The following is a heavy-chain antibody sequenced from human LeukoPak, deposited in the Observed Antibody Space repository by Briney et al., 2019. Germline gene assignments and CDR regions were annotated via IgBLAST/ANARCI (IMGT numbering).Heavy chain of an antibody. J-gene: IGHJ4*02. CDR1: GGSISSGSYY. CDR3: AREGGYSSSWYYFDY. V-gene: IGHV4-61*02. D-gene: IGHD6-13*01. Sequence: SETLSLTCTVSGGSISSGSYYWSWIRQPAGKGLEWIGRIYTSGSTNYNPSLKSRVTISVDTSKNQFSLKLSSVAAADTAVYYCAREGGYSSSWYYFDYWGQGTLVTVSS. CDR2: IYTSGST.